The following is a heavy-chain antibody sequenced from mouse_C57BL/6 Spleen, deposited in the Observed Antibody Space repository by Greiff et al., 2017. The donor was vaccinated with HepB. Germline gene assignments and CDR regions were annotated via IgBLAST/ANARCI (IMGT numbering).Heavy chain of an antibody. CDR3: ARYRVYGNYEGYAMDY. V-gene: IGHV7-3*01. Sequence: DVKLVESGGGLVQPGGSLSLSCAASGFTFTDYYMSWVRQPPGKALEWLGFIRNKANGYTTEYSASVKGRFTISRDNSQSILYLQMNALRAEDSATYYCARYRVYGNYEGYAMDYWGQGTSVTVSS. J-gene: IGHJ4*01. CDR2: IRNKANGYTT. D-gene: IGHD2-10*02. CDR1: GFTFTDYY.